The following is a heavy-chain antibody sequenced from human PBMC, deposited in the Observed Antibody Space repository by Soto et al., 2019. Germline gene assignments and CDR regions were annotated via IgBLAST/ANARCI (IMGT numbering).Heavy chain of an antibody. D-gene: IGHD2-2*01. CDR2: INPSGGST. CDR3: ARENIVVAAGVIRKDYGMEV. Sequence: GASVKVSCKASGNTFTRYYFHWVRQAPGQGLEWMGIINPSGGSTTYAQKFQGRVTMTRDMSTSTVYMDLSSLRFEDTAGYYCARENIVVAAGVIRKDYGMEVWG. CDR1: GNTFTRYY. J-gene: IGHJ6*02. V-gene: IGHV1-46*01.